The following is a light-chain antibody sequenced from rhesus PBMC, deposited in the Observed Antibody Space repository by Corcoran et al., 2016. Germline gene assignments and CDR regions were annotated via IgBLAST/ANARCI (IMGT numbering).Light chain of an antibody. J-gene: IGKJ2*01. V-gene: IGKV1-21*01. Sequence: DIQMTQSPSSLSASVGDRITITCRASQDITNDLAWYQQKPGESPKFLIYEASSLQSGIPSRFSGSGSGTVFTLTISSLQSEDFATYFCQHYYSPPYTFGQGTKVEIK. CDR2: EAS. CDR3: QHYYSPPYT. CDR1: QDITND.